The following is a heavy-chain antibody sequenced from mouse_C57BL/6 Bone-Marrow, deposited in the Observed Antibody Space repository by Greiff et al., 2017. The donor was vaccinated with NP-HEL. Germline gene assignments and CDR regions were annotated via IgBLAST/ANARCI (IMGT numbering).Heavy chain of an antibody. J-gene: IGHJ4*01. CDR1: GFTFTDYY. V-gene: IGHV7-3*01. D-gene: IGHD2-4*01. CDR3: ARSIYYDYADDPFYAKDY. CDR2: IRNKANGYTT. Sequence: EVKLVESGGGLVQPGGSLSLSCAASGFTFTDYYMSWVRQPPGKALEWLGFIRNKANGYTTEYSASVKGRFTISRDNSQSILYLQMNALRAEDSATYYCARSIYYDYADDPFYAKDYWGQGTSVTVSS.